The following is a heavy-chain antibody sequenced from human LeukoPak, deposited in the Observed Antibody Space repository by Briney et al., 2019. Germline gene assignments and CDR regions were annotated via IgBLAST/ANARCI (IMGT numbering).Heavy chain of an antibody. V-gene: IGHV4-4*08. CDR3: ARVGGSSSPLSAFDI. D-gene: IGHD2-15*01. CDR2: IYTSGST. Sequence: PSETLSLTCTVSGGSISSYYWSWIRQPPGKGLEWIGRIYTSGSTNYNPSLKSRVTISVDKSKNQFSLKLNSVTAADTAVYYCARVGGSSSPLSAFDIWGPGTMVTVSS. J-gene: IGHJ3*02. CDR1: GGSISSYY.